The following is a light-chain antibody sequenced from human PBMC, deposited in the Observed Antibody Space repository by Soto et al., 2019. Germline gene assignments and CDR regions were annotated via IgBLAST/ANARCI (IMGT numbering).Light chain of an antibody. CDR2: DVS. CDR3: SSYTTATTRV. Sequence: QSALTQPASVSGSPGQSITISCTGTSSDVGAYNYVSWYQQQPGKAPKLMIFDVSNRPSGVSNRFSGSKSGNTASLTISGLQAEDEADYYCSSYTTATTRVFGGGTKVTVL. J-gene: IGLJ3*02. V-gene: IGLV2-14*01. CDR1: SSDVGAYNY.